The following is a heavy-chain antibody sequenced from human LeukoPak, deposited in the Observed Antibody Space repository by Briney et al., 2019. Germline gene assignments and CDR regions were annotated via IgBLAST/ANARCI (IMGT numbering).Heavy chain of an antibody. CDR2: IYWDDSK. J-gene: IGHJ4*02. CDR3: AHMWYANSYYFDY. Sequence: SGPTLVHPTQTLTLSCTFAGFSLSTSGVGVGWIRQSPGKALEWLALIYWDDSKRYRPSLKSRLTITKDTSKYEVVLTMTNMDPGDTATYYCAHMWYANSYYFDYWGQGTMVTVSS. V-gene: IGHV2-5*02. D-gene: IGHD2-8*01. CDR1: GFSLSTSGVG.